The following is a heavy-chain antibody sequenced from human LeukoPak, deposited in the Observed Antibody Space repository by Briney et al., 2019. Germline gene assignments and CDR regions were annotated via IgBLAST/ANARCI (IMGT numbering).Heavy chain of an antibody. J-gene: IGHJ4*02. Sequence: PGGSLRLSCAASGFIFSNYAMSWVRQAPGKGLEWVSAISGSGGSTYYADSVKGRFTISRDNSKNTLYLQMNSLRVEDTAAYYCAKCTTGNTHYPIDYWGQGTLVTVSS. CDR1: GFIFSNYA. CDR3: AKCTTGNTHYPIDY. D-gene: IGHD4-17*01. V-gene: IGHV3-23*01. CDR2: ISGSGGST.